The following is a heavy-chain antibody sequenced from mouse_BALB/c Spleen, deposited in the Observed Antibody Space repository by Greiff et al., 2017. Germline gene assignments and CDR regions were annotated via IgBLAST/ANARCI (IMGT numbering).Heavy chain of an antibody. D-gene: IGHD3-2*02. V-gene: IGHV5-12-1*01. J-gene: IGHJ4*01. CDR3: ARRQAYAMDY. CDR1: GFAFSSYD. Sequence: EVQLVESGGGLVKPGGSLKLSCAASGFAFSSYDMSWVRQTPEKRLEWVAYISSGGGSTYYPDTVKGRFTISRDNAKNTLYLQMSSLKSEDTALYYCARRQAYAMDYWGQGTSVTVSS. CDR2: ISSGGGST.